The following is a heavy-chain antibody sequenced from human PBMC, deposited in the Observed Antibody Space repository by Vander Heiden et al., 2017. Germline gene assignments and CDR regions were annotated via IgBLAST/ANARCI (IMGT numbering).Heavy chain of an antibody. CDR3: GAGAGSFSNWFDS. CDR2: IYYKGTT. Sequence: QRHLQESGPGLVKPSETLSRTCTVYGGSISSTSYYLAWFRPSPGTGLEWIGSIYYKGTTYSNPSLKSRATISIDSSQNQFSLTLKSVTAADTAVYYCGAGAGSFSNWFDSWGQGTLVTVSS. D-gene: IGHD1-1*01. J-gene: IGHJ5*01. CDR1: GGSISSTSYY. V-gene: IGHV4-39*01.